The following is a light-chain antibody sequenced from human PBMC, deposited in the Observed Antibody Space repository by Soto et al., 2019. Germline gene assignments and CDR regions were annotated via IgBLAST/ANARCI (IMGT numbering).Light chain of an antibody. V-gene: IGLV1-40*01. CDR2: GNS. CDR1: SSNIGAGYD. CDR3: QSYDSSLSGHVV. Sequence: QSVLTQLPSVSGAPGQRVTISCTGSSSNIGAGYDVHWYQQLPGTAPKLLIYGNSNRPSGVPDRFSGSKSGTSASLAITGLQGEDEAEYYCQSYDSSLSGHVVFGGGTKLTVL. J-gene: IGLJ2*01.